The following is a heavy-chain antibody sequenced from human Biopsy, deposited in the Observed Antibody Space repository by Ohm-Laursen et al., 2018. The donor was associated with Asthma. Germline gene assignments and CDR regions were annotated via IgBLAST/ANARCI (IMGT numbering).Heavy chain of an antibody. CDR1: GFTFSSSA. Sequence: GSLRLSCAASGFTFSSSAMSWVRQAPGKGLERVSAITGGGGTTYYADSARGRFTISRDNSKSTLFLQMDSLSAEDTAVYYCAKDFRGIAVAGDRGFDYWGQGTLVTVSS. V-gene: IGHV3-23*01. CDR2: ITGGGGTT. D-gene: IGHD6-19*01. J-gene: IGHJ4*02. CDR3: AKDFRGIAVAGDRGFDY.